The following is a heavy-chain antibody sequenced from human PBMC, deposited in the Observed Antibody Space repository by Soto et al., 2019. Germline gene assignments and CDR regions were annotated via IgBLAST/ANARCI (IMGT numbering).Heavy chain of an antibody. D-gene: IGHD3-10*01. Sequence: EVQLVESGGGLIQPGGSLRLSCAASGFTVSSNYMGWVRQAPGKGLEWVSVIYSGAGIYYADSVKGRFTISRDNSKNTFHLQRTSLGAEDTAVYYCAGLRRVIDYWGQGTLVTVSS. CDR3: AGLRRVIDY. J-gene: IGHJ4*02. CDR2: IYSGAGI. CDR1: GFTVSSNY. V-gene: IGHV3-53*01.